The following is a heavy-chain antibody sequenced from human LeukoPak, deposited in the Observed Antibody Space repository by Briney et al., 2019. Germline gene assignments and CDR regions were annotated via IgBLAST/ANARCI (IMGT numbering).Heavy chain of an antibody. CDR1: GFTFDDYG. J-gene: IGHJ3*02. Sequence: GGSLRLSCAASGFTFDDYGMTWVRQAPGKGLEWVSGINWNGGSTGYADSVKGRFTISRDNAKNSLFLQMNSLRAEDTALYYCARDRGPYDSSGYYPYDAFDIWGQGTMVTVSS. CDR3: ARDRGPYDSSGYYPYDAFDI. CDR2: INWNGGST. V-gene: IGHV3-20*04. D-gene: IGHD3-22*01.